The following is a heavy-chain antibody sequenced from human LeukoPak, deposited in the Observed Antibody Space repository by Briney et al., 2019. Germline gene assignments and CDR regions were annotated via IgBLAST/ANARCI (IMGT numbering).Heavy chain of an antibody. Sequence: ASVKVSCKTSGNIFTGYYIHWVRQAPGRGLEWMGWINPNNGGANFAQKFQGRVTFARDSSISTVYMDLSRLRSDDTAVYYCARAGAAAVPDWYFDLWGRGTLVTVSS. D-gene: IGHD6-13*01. CDR2: INPNNGGA. V-gene: IGHV1-2*02. CDR3: ARAGAAAVPDWYFDL. CDR1: GNIFTGYY. J-gene: IGHJ2*01.